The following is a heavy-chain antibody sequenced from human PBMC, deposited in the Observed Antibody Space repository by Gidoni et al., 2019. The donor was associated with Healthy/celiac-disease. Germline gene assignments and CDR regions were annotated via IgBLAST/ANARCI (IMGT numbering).Heavy chain of an antibody. J-gene: IGHJ5*02. V-gene: IGHV3-21*01. CDR3: ACTFGIAAAGNWFDP. D-gene: IGHD6-13*01. CDR1: GFTFSSSS. CDR2: ISSSSSYI. Sequence: EVQLVESGGGLVKPGGSLRLSCAASGFTFSSSSMNWVRQAPGKGLEWVSSISSSSSYIYYADSVKGRFTISRDNAKNSLYLQMNSLRAEDTAVYYCACTFGIAAAGNWFDPWGQGTLVTVSS.